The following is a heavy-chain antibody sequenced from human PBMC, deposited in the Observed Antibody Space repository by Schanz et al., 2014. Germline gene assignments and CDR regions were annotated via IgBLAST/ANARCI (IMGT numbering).Heavy chain of an antibody. J-gene: IGHJ4*01. CDR2: ISTSGTYM. CDR1: EFTFSTDA. CDR3: VSSGSYSSYAC. D-gene: IGHD3-10*01. Sequence: EVQLVESGGGLIQPGGSLRLSCAASEFTFSTDAMSWVRQAPGRGLEWVSSISTSGTYMYIADSLKGRFTISRDNAKNSLYLLMNSLRAEDTAVYHCVSSGSYSSYACWGQGTLVTVSS. V-gene: IGHV3-21*01.